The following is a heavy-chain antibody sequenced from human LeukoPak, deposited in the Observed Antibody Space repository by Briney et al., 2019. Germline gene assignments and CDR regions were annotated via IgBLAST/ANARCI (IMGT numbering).Heavy chain of an antibody. D-gene: IGHD4-17*01. V-gene: IGHV3-66*02. CDR3: AREAAYYGDYHFDY. CDR2: IYSGGST. J-gene: IGHJ4*02. CDR1: GFTVSSNY. Sequence: GGSLRLSCAASGFTVSSNYMSWVRQAPGKGLEWVSVIYSGGSTYYADSVKGRFTISRDNSTNTLSLQMNSLRAEDTAVYYCAREAAYYGDYHFDYWGQGTLVTVSS.